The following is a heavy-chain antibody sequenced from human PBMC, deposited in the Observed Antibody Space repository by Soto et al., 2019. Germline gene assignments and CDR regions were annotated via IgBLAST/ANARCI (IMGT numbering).Heavy chain of an antibody. V-gene: IGHV4-39*01. Sequence: SETLSLTCTVSGGSISSSSYYWGWIRQPPGKGLEWIGSIYYSGSTYYNPSLKSRVTISVDTSKNQFSLKLSSVTAADTAVYYFARLRHYYDSSGYYYYFDYWGQGTLVTVSS. D-gene: IGHD3-22*01. CDR2: IYYSGST. J-gene: IGHJ4*02. CDR3: ARLRHYYDSSGYYYYFDY. CDR1: GGSISSSSYY.